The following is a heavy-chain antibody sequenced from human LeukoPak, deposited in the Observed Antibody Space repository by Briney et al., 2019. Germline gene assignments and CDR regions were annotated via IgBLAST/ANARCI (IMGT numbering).Heavy chain of an antibody. CDR3: ARASSDILTGFQSFDY. J-gene: IGHJ4*02. D-gene: IGHD3-9*01. CDR2: INPNSGGT. CDR1: GYTFTGYY. Sequence: GASVKVSCKASGYTFTGYYMHWVRQAPGQGLEWMGWINPNSGGTNYAQEFQGRVTMTRDTSISTAYMELSRLRSDDTAVYYCARASSDILTGFQSFDYWGQGTLVTVSS. V-gene: IGHV1-2*02.